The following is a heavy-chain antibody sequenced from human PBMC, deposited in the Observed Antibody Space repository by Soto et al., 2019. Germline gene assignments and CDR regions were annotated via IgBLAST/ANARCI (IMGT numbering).Heavy chain of an antibody. J-gene: IGHJ3*02. D-gene: IGHD6-13*01. CDR1: GGSFSGYY. CDR3: ARARRSSSRPDAIDI. CDR2: INHSGST. Sequence: PSETLSLTCAVYGGSFSGYYWSWIRQPPGKGLEWIGEINHSGSTNYNPSLKSRVTISVDTSTNRFSLKLSSVTAADTAVYYCARARRSSSRPDAIDIWGQGTMVTVSS. V-gene: IGHV4-34*01.